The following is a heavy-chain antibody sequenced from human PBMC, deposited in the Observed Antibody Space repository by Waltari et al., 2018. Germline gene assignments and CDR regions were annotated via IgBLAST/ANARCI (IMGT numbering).Heavy chain of an antibody. J-gene: IGHJ4*02. Sequence: QVQLVQSGTEVKKPGASVKVSCKASGYTFTSYHINWVRQAPGQGLEWMGYISTYNGITNYAQRLQGRVTMTTDTSTTTAYMELRSLKSDDTAVYYGAITQAGAAGFDYWGQGTLVTVSS. V-gene: IGHV1-18*04. D-gene: IGHD6-25*01. CDR2: ISTYNGIT. CDR1: GYTFTSYH. CDR3: AITQAGAAGFDY.